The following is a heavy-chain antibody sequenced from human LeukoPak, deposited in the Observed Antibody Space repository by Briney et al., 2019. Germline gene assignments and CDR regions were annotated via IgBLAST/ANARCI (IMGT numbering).Heavy chain of an antibody. J-gene: IGHJ4*02. CDR2: ITWSSGNM. V-gene: IGHV3-9*01. Sequence: GGSLRLSCTASGFTFDNYAMHWVRQAPGKGLEWVSGITWSSGNMVYADSVKGRFTISRDNAKNSLYLQMNSLRDEDTALYYCAKDTRAGVSGSFEYWGQGTLVTVSS. D-gene: IGHD4-23*01. CDR1: GFTFDNYA. CDR3: AKDTRAGVSGSFEY.